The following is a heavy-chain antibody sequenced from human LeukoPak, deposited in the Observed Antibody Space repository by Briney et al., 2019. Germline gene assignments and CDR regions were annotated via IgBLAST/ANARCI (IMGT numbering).Heavy chain of an antibody. CDR2: ISGSGDST. J-gene: IGHJ4*02. Sequence: GGSLRLSCAASGFTFSSYGMNWVRQAPGKGLEWVSGISGSGDSTYYADSVRGRFTISRDNSKNTLYLQMNSLRAEDTALYYCAKSKPYYYGSESYYKNPFDDWGQGTLVTVSS. CDR3: AKSKPYYYGSESYYKNPFDD. V-gene: IGHV3-23*01. CDR1: GFTFSSYG. D-gene: IGHD3-10*01.